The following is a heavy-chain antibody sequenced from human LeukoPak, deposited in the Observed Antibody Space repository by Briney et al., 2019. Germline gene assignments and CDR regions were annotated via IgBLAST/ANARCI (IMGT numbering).Heavy chain of an antibody. Sequence: TGGSLRLSCAASGFTFGSYAMNWVRQAPGKGLEWVSAISGSGGSTYYADSVKGRFTISRDNSKNTLYLQMNSLRAEDTAVYYCAKDLSSGWPYSFDYWGQGTLVTVSS. J-gene: IGHJ4*02. V-gene: IGHV3-23*01. CDR3: AKDLSSGWPYSFDY. CDR2: ISGSGGST. CDR1: GFTFGSYA. D-gene: IGHD6-19*01.